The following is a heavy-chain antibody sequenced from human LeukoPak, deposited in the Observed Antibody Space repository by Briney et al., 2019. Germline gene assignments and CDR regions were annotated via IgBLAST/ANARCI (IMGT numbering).Heavy chain of an antibody. V-gene: IGHV4-38-2*02. J-gene: IGHJ5*02. CDR1: GYSISSGYQ. Sequence: PSETLSPTCGVSGYSISSGYQWAWIRQSPGKGLEWIGSIYHSGSAHYNPSLKSRVTISVETSKYQFSLNMYSVTAADTAVYYCARDPRWLTPDCTSTSCYENYFDPWGQGTLVTVSS. CDR2: IYHSGSA. D-gene: IGHD2-2*01. CDR3: ARDPRWLTPDCTSTSCYENYFDP.